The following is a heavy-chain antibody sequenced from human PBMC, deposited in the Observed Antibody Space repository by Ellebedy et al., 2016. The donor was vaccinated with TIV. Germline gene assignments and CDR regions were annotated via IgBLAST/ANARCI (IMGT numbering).Heavy chain of an antibody. CDR2: ISYDGSKK. V-gene: IGHV3-30*18. Sequence: PGGSLRLSCAASGFSFSSFGMHWVRQTPGKGLEWVALISYDGSKKYYPDSVKGRITISRDNSENTLYLQMNSLRPEDTALYYCVKDFGITGTYFDQWGQGTLVTVSS. CDR1: GFSFSSFG. J-gene: IGHJ4*02. CDR3: VKDFGITGTYFDQ. D-gene: IGHD1-20*01.